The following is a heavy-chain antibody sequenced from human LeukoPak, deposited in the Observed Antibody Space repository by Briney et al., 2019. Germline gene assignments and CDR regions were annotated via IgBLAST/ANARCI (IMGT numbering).Heavy chain of an antibody. CDR2: ISGDGATT. CDR3: ARSVRPFNSSALFLSFDS. D-gene: IGHD5-18*01. CDR1: GFTFSSYA. J-gene: IGHJ4*02. Sequence: GGSLRLSCAASGFTFSSYAMTWVRQAPGKGLEWVSSISGDGATTYHADSVKGRFTISRDNAKTSVYLEISILRAEDTAVYSCARSVRPFNSSALFLSFDSWGPGTLVTVSS. V-gene: IGHV3-23*01.